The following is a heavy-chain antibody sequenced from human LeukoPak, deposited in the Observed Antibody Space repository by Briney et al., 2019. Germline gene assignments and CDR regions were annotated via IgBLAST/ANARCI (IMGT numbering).Heavy chain of an antibody. J-gene: IGHJ3*01. CDR2: IKEDESQR. CDR3: ARGRAVDV. CDR1: GFRITNNW. D-gene: IGHD3-10*01. V-gene: IGHV3-7*03. Sequence: PGGSLRLFCVAASGFRITNNWMTWIRRAPGKGLEWVANIKEDESQRYYLGSVKGRFTISRDNTKSSVYLQMNSLRVEDTALYYCARGRAVDVWGQGTMVTVSS.